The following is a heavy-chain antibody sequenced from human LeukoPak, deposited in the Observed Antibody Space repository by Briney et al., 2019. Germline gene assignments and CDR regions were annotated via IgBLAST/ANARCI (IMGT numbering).Heavy chain of an antibody. J-gene: IGHJ6*04. CDR1: GFTFSNAW. CDR2: IKSKTDGGTT. Sequence: GGSLRLSCAASGFTFSNAWMSWVRQAPGKGLEWVGRIKSKTDGGTTDYAAPVKGRFTISRDDSKNTLNLQMNSLKIEDTAVYYCAELGITMIGGVWGKGTTVTISS. V-gene: IGHV3-15*01. CDR3: AELGITMIGGV. D-gene: IGHD3-10*02.